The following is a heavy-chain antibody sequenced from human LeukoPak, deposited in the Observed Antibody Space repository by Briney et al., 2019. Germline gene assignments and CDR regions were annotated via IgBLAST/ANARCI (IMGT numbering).Heavy chain of an antibody. J-gene: IGHJ4*02. D-gene: IGHD4-17*01. V-gene: IGHV1-69*13. Sequence: SVKVSCKASGGTFSSYAISWVRQAPGQGLEWMGGIIPIFGTANYAQKFQGRVTITADESMSTAYMELSSLRSEDTAVYYCARKVVYGDYVDYWGQGTLVTVSS. CDR3: ARKVVYGDYVDY. CDR2: IIPIFGTA. CDR1: GGTFSSYA.